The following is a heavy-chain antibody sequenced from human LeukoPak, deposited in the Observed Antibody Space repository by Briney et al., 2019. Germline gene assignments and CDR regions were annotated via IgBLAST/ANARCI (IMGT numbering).Heavy chain of an antibody. D-gene: IGHD2-15*01. CDR2: IYYSGST. J-gene: IGHJ4*02. Sequence: SETLSLTCTVSGGSISSSSYYWGWIRQPPGKGLEWIGSIYYSGSTYYNPSLKSRVTISVDTSKNQFSLKLSSVTAADTAVYYCARHKGGRSLLSIAVAATFDCIDYWGQGTLVTVSS. V-gene: IGHV4-39*01. CDR3: ARHKGGRSLLSIAVAATFDCIDY. CDR1: GGSISSSSYY.